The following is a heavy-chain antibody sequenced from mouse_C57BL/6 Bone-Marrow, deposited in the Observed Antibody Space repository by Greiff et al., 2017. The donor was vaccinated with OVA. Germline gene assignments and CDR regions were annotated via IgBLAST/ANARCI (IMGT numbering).Heavy chain of an antibody. J-gene: IGHJ2*01. Sequence: QVQLQQSGAELVRPGTSVKMSCKASGYTFTNYGIGWAKQMPGLCLEWSGDIYPGGSYTNYNEKYKSKTTLTTNKTTSTTYMQFSSLTSKDSGIYNCARVGPYYFDYWGQGTTLTVSS. CDR2: IYPGGSYT. V-gene: IGHV1-63*01. CDR1: GYTFTNYG. CDR3: ARVGPYYFDY. D-gene: IGHD3-3*01.